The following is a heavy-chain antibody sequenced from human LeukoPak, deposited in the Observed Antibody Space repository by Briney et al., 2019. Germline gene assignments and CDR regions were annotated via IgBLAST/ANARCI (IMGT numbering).Heavy chain of an antibody. J-gene: IGHJ3*01. CDR1: GLTFSSYS. CDR3: ARDFLHLGG. D-gene: IGHD3-16*01. Sequence: GGSLRLSCAASGLTFSSYSMNWVRQAPGKGLEWLSYISSSSSTIYYADSVKGRFTISRDNAKNTLYLQMSSLRTEDTAVYYCARDFLHLGGWGQGTMVTVSS. CDR2: ISSSSSTI. V-gene: IGHV3-48*04.